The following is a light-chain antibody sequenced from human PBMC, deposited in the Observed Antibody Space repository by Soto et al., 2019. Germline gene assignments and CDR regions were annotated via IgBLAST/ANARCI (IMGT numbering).Light chain of an antibody. CDR1: QSLLHSNGYNY. CDR2: LGS. CDR3: MQALQTPLT. Sequence: DIVMTQSPLSLPVTPGEPASISCRSSQSLLHSNGYNYLVWYLQKPGQSPQVLIYLGSNRASGVPDRFSGSGSGTDFTLKISRTEAEDVGVYYCMQALQTPLTFGGGTKVEIK. J-gene: IGKJ4*01. V-gene: IGKV2-28*01.